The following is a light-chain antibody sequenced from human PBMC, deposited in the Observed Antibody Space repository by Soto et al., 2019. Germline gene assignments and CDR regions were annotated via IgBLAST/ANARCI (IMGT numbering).Light chain of an antibody. CDR3: QQYNSYPWT. Sequence: DTQMTQSPPALSASVGDRVTITCRASKGINNYLAWFQQQPGTAPKPLIYATSTLHSGVPSRFTGSGSGTEFTLTITSLQPEDFVTYYCQQYNSYPWTFGQGTTVEVK. V-gene: IGKV1-16*01. J-gene: IGKJ1*01. CDR2: ATS. CDR1: KGINNY.